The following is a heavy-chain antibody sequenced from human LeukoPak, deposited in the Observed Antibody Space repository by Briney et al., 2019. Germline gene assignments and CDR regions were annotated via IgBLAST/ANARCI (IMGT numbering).Heavy chain of an antibody. CDR2: INHSGST. D-gene: IGHD3-3*01. CDR3: ARTYYDFWSGYLYYFDY. CDR1: GGSFSGYY. Sequence: PSETLSLTCAVYGGSFSGYYWSWIRQPPGKGLEWIGEINHSGSTNYNPSLKSRVTISADTSENQFSLKLSSVTAADTAVYYCARTYYDFWSGYLYYFDYWGQGTLVTVSS. J-gene: IGHJ4*02. V-gene: IGHV4-34*01.